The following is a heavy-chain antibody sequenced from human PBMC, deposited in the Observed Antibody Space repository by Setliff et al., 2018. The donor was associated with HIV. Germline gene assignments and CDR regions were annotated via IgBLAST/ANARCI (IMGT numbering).Heavy chain of an antibody. D-gene: IGHD3-16*01. V-gene: IGHV4-34*01. CDR1: GDSFSDYY. J-gene: IGHJ4*02. Sequence: PSETLSLTCAVYGDSFSDYYWSWIRQPPGKGLEWIGEGDQSGSANHNPSLTGRGTISVDTLKRHFSLKLTSVTAADAAVYYCARGRQGPSYYDSTGLSRGRDFDFWGQGTLVTVSS. CDR3: ARGRQGPSYYDSTGLSRGRDFDF. CDR2: GDQSGSA.